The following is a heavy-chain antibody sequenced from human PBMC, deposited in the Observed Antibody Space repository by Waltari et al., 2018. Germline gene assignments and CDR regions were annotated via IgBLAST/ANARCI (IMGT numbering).Heavy chain of an antibody. CDR3: ARGRDVFANFDYNWFDP. Sequence: QVQLVQSGAEVLRPGASVKVSCQASGYTFINYEINWVRQAAGQGLEWIGLVNPNIGATAHAQKFKGRITMTWDTSISTAYMELSNLRSDDTAVLYCARGRDVFANFDYNWFDPWGQGTLVTVSS. CDR1: GYTFINYE. CDR2: VNPNIGAT. V-gene: IGHV1-8*02. D-gene: IGHD3-3*01. J-gene: IGHJ5*02.